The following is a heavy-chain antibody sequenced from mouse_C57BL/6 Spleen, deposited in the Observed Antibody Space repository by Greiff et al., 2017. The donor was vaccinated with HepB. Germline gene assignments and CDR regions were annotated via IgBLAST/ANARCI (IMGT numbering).Heavy chain of an antibody. Sequence: VQLQESGAELVKPGASVKISCKASGYAFSSYWMNWVKQRPGKGLEWIGQIYPGDGDTNYNGKFKGKATLTADKSSSTAYMQLSSLTSEDSAVYVCARTDYYGSSYVYWYFDVWGTGTTVTVSS. CDR1: GYAFSSYW. D-gene: IGHD1-1*01. V-gene: IGHV1-80*01. J-gene: IGHJ1*03. CDR2: IYPGDGDT. CDR3: ARTDYYGSSYVYWYFDV.